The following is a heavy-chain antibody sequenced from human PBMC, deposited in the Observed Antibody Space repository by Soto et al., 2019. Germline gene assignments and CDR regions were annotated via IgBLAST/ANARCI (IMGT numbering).Heavy chain of an antibody. CDR2: ISYDGSNK. CDR3: AKDRHDYSNYFDH. CDR1: GFTFSSYG. D-gene: IGHD4-4*01. Sequence: QVQLVESGGGVVQPGRSQRLSCAASGFTFSSYGMHWVRQAPGKGLEWVTVISYDGSNKYYVDSVKGRFTISRDNSKNTLYLQMNSLRAEDTAVYYCAKDRHDYSNYFDHWGQGTLVTVSS. V-gene: IGHV3-30*18. J-gene: IGHJ4*02.